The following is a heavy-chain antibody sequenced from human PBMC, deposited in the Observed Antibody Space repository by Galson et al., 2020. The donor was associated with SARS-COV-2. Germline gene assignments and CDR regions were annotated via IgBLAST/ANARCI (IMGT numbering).Heavy chain of an antibody. J-gene: IGHJ4*02. V-gene: IGHV3-23*01. CDR2: ISGSGGNT. D-gene: IGHD6-19*01. CDR3: ATDRAVAGEY. Sequence: GGSLRLSCEVSGFTFSSYAMSWVRQAPGKGLEWVSVISGSGGNTYYADSVKGRFTISRDNSKNTLYLQMNSLRAEDTAVYYCATDRAVAGEYWGQGTLVTVSS. CDR1: GFTFSSYA.